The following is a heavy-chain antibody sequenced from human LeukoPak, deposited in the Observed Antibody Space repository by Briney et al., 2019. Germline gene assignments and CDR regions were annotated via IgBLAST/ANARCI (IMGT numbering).Heavy chain of an antibody. CDR3: ASGGGYDSY. Sequence: GASVKVSCNVSSYTFTNYGISWVRQAPGQGLEWMGWINTYNGNTNYAQKFQGRVTMTTDTSTSTAYMELRSLRSDDTAVYYCASGGGYDSYWGQGTLVTVSS. CDR2: INTYNGNT. CDR1: SYTFTNYG. D-gene: IGHD5-12*01. J-gene: IGHJ4*02. V-gene: IGHV1-18*01.